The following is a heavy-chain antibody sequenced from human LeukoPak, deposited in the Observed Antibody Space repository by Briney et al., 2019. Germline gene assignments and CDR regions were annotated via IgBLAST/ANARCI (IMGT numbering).Heavy chain of an antibody. CDR1: GYSFTSYW. D-gene: IGHD6-13*01. V-gene: IGHV5-51*01. J-gene: IGHJ4*02. Sequence: GESLKISWKGSGYSFTSYWIGWVRQMPGKGLEWMGIIYPGDSDTRDSPSFQGQVTISTDKSINTAYLQWSSLKAWATAMYYCAPIQRKKYSSRVPYYFDYWGQGTLVTVSS. CDR3: APIQRKKYSSRVPYYFDY. CDR2: IYPGDSDT.